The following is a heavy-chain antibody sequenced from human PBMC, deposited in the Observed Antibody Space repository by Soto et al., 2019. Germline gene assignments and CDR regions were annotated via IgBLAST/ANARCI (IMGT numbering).Heavy chain of an antibody. J-gene: IGHJ6*03. D-gene: IGHD3-3*01. CDR3: ARDLVLEQYYMDV. Sequence: PGGSLRLSCAASGFIFSSYGMHWVRQAPGKGLEWVALIWYDGSNKYYADSVKGRFTISRDNSKNTLFLQMNSLRADDTAVYYCARDLVLEQYYMDVWGKGTTVTVSS. CDR2: IWYDGSNK. V-gene: IGHV3-33*01. CDR1: GFIFSSYG.